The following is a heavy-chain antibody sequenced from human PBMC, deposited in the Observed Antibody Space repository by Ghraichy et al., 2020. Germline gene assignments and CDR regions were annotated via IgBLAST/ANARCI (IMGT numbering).Heavy chain of an antibody. V-gene: IGHV4-34*01. CDR3: ARIWGPPPSYDSSGYYSDDY. CDR1: GGSFSGYY. J-gene: IGHJ4*02. Sequence: SETLSLTCAVYGGSFSGYYWSWIRQPPGKGLEWIGEINHSGSTNYNPSLKSRVTISVDTSKNQFSLKLSSVTAADTAVYYCARIWGPPPSYDSSGYYSDDYWGQGTLVTVSS. D-gene: IGHD3-22*01. CDR2: INHSGST.